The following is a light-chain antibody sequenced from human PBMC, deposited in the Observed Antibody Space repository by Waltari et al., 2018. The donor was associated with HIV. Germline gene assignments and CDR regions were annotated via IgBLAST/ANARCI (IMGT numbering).Light chain of an antibody. V-gene: IGKV3-11*01. CDR3: QQRSNWPSIT. CDR1: QSISSS. Sequence: EIILTQSPATLSVSPGDTATLSCRVSQSISSSLAWYQHKPGQAPRLHIYDASKRATGIPARFSGSGSATDFTLTVSRLEPEDFAVYYCQQRSNWPSITVGQGTRLEIK. J-gene: IGKJ5*01. CDR2: DAS.